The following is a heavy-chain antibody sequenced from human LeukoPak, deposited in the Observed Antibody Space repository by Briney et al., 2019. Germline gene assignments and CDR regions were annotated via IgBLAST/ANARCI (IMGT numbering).Heavy chain of an antibody. CDR3: AREGYCTSTGCSRDYYFDY. D-gene: IGHD2-2*01. CDR2: ISYDGSNK. Sequence: GGSLRLSCAASGFTFSSYAMHWVRQAPGKGLEWVAVISYDGSNKYYADSVKGRFTISRDNSKNTLYLQMNSLRAEDTAVYYCAREGYCTSTGCSRDYYFDYWGQGALVTVSS. V-gene: IGHV3-30-3*01. J-gene: IGHJ4*02. CDR1: GFTFSSYA.